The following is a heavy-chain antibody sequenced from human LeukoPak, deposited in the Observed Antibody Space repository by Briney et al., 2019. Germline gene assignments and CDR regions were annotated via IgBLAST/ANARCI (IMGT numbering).Heavy chain of an antibody. D-gene: IGHD1-1*01. J-gene: IGHJ4*02. CDR2: IYHSGSP. V-gene: IGHV4-38-2*02. Sequence: SETLSLTCTVSGYSISSGYYWGWIRQPPGKGLEWIGSIYHSGSPYYNPSLKSRVTISVDTSKNHFSLKLSSVTAADTAVYYCARGNWNDVVGYYFDYWGQGTLVTVSS. CDR1: GYSISSGYY. CDR3: ARGNWNDVVGYYFDY.